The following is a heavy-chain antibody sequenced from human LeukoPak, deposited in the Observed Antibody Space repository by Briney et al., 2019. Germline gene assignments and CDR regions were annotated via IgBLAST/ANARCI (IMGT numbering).Heavy chain of an antibody. CDR3: ARGQPIVGALRFDY. CDR1: GGSISSGSYY. Sequence: SETLSLTCTVSGGSISSGSYYWSWIRQPAGKGLEWIGRIYTSGSTNYNPSLKSRVTISVGTSKNQFSLKLSSVTAADTAVYYCARGQPIVGALRFDYWGQGTLVTVSS. J-gene: IGHJ4*02. V-gene: IGHV4-61*02. CDR2: IYTSGST. D-gene: IGHD1-26*01.